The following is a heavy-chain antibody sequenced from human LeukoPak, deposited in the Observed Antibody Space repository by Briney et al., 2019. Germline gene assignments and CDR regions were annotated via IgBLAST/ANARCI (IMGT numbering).Heavy chain of an antibody. V-gene: IGHV4-34*01. CDR2: IRQSGGT. Sequence: PSETLSLTCAVYGGSFSTYFWSWIRQAPGKGLEWIGEIRQSGGTNYNPSLKSRLTISVDTSKNQLSLKLNSVTAADTAVYYCARDYGEWLVPSSWGQGTVVTVSS. D-gene: IGHD6-19*01. CDR1: GGSFSTYF. J-gene: IGHJ5*02. CDR3: ARDYGEWLVPSS.